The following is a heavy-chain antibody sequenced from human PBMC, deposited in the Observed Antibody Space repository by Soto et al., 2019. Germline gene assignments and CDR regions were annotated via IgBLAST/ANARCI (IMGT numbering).Heavy chain of an antibody. Sequence: NPSETLSLTCTVSGGSISSYYWSWIRQPPGKGLEWIGYIYYSGSTNYNPSLKSRVTISVDTSKNQFSLKLSSVTAADTAVYYCARCSSNYVNVWFDPWGQGTLVTVSS. CDR1: GGSISSYY. CDR3: ARCSSNYVNVWFDP. D-gene: IGHD4-4*01. V-gene: IGHV4-59*08. CDR2: IYYSGST. J-gene: IGHJ5*02.